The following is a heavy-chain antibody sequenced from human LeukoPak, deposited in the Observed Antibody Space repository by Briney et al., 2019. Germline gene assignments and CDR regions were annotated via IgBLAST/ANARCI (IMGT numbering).Heavy chain of an antibody. CDR2: IGSDGSST. Sequence: GGSLRLSCEASGFTFSRYWMSWVRQVPGKGLVWVSRIGSDGSSTSFADSVKGRFTISRDNAKNTLYLQMNSLRAEDTAVYYCARDSGSSEYYFDYWGQGTLVTVSS. V-gene: IGHV3-74*01. CDR1: GFTFSRYW. J-gene: IGHJ4*02. CDR3: ARDSGSSEYYFDY. D-gene: IGHD1-26*01.